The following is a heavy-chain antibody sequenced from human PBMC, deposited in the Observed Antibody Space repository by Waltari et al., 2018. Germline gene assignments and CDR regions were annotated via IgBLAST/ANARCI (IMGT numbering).Heavy chain of an antibody. CDR2: IDNGDGSGT. CDR1: GFIFSTYW. V-gene: IGHV3-74*01. Sequence: EVQLVESGGGLVHPGGSLRLSCEPSGFIFSTYWMHSVRHAPGQALVWFSRIDNGDGSGTSYAASVKGRFTISRDNAKNTTYLQMNRLRAEDTGVYYCARDHYYSKDVWGTGTTVTVSS. J-gene: IGHJ6*04. CDR3: ARDHYYSKDV.